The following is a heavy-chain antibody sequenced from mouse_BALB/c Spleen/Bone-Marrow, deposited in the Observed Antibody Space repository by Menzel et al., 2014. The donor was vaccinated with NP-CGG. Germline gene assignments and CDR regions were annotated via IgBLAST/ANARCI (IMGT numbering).Heavy chain of an antibody. CDR3: ARALYDYDDLYCAMDY. V-gene: IGHV2-6-7*01. CDR2: IWGDGST. J-gene: IGHJ4*01. D-gene: IGHD2-4*01. CDR1: GFSLTGYG. Sequence: VKLVESGPGLVAPSQSLSITCTVSGFSLTGYGVNWVRQPPGKGLEWLGMIWGDGSTDYNSALKSRLSISKDNSKSQVFLKMNSLQTDETARYYCARALYDYDDLYCAMDYWGQGTSVTVSS.